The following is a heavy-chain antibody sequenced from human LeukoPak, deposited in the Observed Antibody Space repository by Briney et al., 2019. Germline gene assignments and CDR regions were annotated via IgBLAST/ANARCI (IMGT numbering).Heavy chain of an antibody. Sequence: PGASLQISCQGLGSDFSTYWNAWVRQGPGKGLEWMGIIYAGGSETRYDPSFQGQVTISADRSTSTAYLQWSSLRASDTAMYYCARASRDGYNQNFDHWGQGTLVTVSS. CDR2: IYAGGSET. CDR3: ARASRDGYNQNFDH. D-gene: IGHD5-24*01. J-gene: IGHJ4*02. V-gene: IGHV5-51*01. CDR1: GSDFSTYW.